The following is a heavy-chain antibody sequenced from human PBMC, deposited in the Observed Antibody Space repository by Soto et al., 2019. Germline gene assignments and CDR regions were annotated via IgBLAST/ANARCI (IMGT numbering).Heavy chain of an antibody. D-gene: IGHD3-16*01. Sequence: QVQLVESGGGVVQPGTSLRLSCVGSGFIFRGYVRNWVRQAPGKGLEWVALTSYDGSNTYYDDSVKGRFTISGDNSRNTVDLQMDSLRLEDTAIYSCARWGTTGGLDVWGQGTLVYVSS. CDR1: GFIFRGYV. J-gene: IGHJ4*02. V-gene: IGHV3-30*19. CDR3: ARWGTTGGLDV. CDR2: TSYDGSNT.